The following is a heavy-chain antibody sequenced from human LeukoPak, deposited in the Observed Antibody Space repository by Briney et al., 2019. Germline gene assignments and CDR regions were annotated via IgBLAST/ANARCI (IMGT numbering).Heavy chain of an antibody. Sequence: PSETLSLTCTVSGGSISSSSYYWGWIRQPPGKGLEWVANIKQDGSEKYYVDSVKGRFTISRDNAKNSLYLQMNSLRAEDTAVYYCARDEDSGSYFGYWGQGTLVTVSS. V-gene: IGHV3-7*01. CDR2: IKQDGSEK. CDR3: ARDEDSGSYFGY. D-gene: IGHD3-10*01. J-gene: IGHJ4*02. CDR1: GGSISSSSYY.